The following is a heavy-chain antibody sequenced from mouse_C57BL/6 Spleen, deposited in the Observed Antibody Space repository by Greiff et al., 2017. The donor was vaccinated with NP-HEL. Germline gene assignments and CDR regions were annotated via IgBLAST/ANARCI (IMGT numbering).Heavy chain of an antibody. CDR1: GYTFTSYW. J-gene: IGHJ2*01. D-gene: IGHD1-1*01. CDR2: INPSNGGT. Sequence: VQLQQSGTELVKPGASVKLSCKASGYTFTSYWMHWVKQRPGQGLEWIGNINPSNGGTNYNEKFKSKATLTVDKSSSTAYMQLSSLTSEDSAVYYCARYTTVVARYFDYWGQGTTLTVSS. CDR3: ARYTTVVARYFDY. V-gene: IGHV1-53*01.